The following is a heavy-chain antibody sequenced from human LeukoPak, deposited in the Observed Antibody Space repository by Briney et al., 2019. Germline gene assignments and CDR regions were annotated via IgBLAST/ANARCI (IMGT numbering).Heavy chain of an antibody. CDR3: VKEIRRSYFYGMDV. CDR2: IRYDGSNK. J-gene: IGHJ6*02. Sequence: PGGSLRLSCAASGFSFSNSDMHWVRQAPGKGLEWVAFIRYDGSNKYYEDSVKGRLTISRDNAKNTLFLRMYSLRPEDTAVYYCVKEIRRSYFYGMDVWGQGTSVTVSS. V-gene: IGHV3-30*02. CDR1: GFSFSNSD.